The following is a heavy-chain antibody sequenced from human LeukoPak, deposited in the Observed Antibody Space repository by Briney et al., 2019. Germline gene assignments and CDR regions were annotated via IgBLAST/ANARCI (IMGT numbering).Heavy chain of an antibody. D-gene: IGHD3-3*01. V-gene: IGHV4-39*01. CDR2: IYYSGST. Sequence: SETLSLTCTVSGGSISSSSYYWGWIRQPPGKGLEWIGSIYYSGSTYYNPSLKSRVTISVDTSKNQFSLKLSSVTAADTAVYYCARISFSGITIFGVVPPAFDIWGQGTMVTVSS. J-gene: IGHJ3*02. CDR3: ARISFSGITIFGVVPPAFDI. CDR1: GGSISSSSYY.